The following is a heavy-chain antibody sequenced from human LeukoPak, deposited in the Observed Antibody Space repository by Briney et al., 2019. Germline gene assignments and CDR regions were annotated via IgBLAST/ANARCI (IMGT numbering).Heavy chain of an antibody. J-gene: IGHJ6*03. D-gene: IGHD3-16*01. V-gene: IGHV3-21*01. CDR2: ISSSSSYI. Sequence: PGGSLRLSCAASGFTFSSYSMNWVRQAPGKGLEWVSSISSSSSYIYYADSVKGRFTISRDNAKNSLYLQMNSLRAEDTAVYYCASGEKVSGPRNVFYYDYPWYYYYYMDVWGKGTTVTVSS. CDR1: GFTFSSYS. CDR3: ASGEKVSGPRNVFYYDYPWYYYYYMDV.